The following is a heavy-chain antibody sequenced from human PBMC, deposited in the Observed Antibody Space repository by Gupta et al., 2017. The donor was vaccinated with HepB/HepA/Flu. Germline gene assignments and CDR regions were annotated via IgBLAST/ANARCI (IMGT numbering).Heavy chain of an antibody. J-gene: IGHJ6*03. V-gene: IGHV4-34*01. D-gene: IGHD1-7*01. CDR2: INHSGST. CDR3: ARALELRHDYMDV. CDR1: GGSFSGYY. Sequence: QVQLQQWGAGLLKPSETLSLTCAVYGGSFSGYYWSWIRQPPGKGLEWIGEINHSGSTNYNPSLKSRVTISVDTSKNQFSLKLSSVTAAETAVYYCARALELRHDYMDVWGKGTTVTDAS.